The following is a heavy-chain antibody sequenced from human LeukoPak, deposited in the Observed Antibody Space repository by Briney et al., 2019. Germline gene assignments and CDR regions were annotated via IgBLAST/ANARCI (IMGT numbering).Heavy chain of an antibody. V-gene: IGHV1-69*13. J-gene: IGHJ4*02. Sequence: SVKVSCKASGGTFSSYAISWVRQAPGQGLEWMGGIIPIFGTANYAQKFQGRVTITADEPTSTAYMELSSLRSEDTAVYYCARVVGGLQPYFDYWGQGTLVTISS. CDR3: ARVVGGLQPYFDY. CDR1: GGTFSSYA. CDR2: IIPIFGTA. D-gene: IGHD5-24*01.